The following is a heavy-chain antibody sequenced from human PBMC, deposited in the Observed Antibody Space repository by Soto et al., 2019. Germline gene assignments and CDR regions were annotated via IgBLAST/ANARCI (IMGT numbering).Heavy chain of an antibody. J-gene: IGHJ6*02. Sequence: QVQLVQSGAEVKKPGASVKVSCKASGYTFTSYDINWVRQATGQGLEWMGWMNPNSGNTGYAQKFQGRVTMTRNTXXSXAXXELSSLRSEDTAVYYCARDRTYSSSSFYYYYGMDGWGQGTTVTVSS. CDR1: GYTFTSYD. CDR2: MNPNSGNT. V-gene: IGHV1-8*01. D-gene: IGHD6-6*01. CDR3: ARDRTYSSSSFYYYYGMDG.